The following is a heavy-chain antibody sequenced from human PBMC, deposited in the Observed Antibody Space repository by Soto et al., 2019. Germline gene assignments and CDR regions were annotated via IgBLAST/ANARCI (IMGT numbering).Heavy chain of an antibody. Sequence: GGSLRLSCAASGFTFSSYAMSWVRQAPGKGLEWVSAISGSGGSTYYADSVKGRFTISRDNSKNTLYLQMNSLRAEVTAVYYCAKVSCSGGSCYYYYSGMDVWGQGTTVTVSS. D-gene: IGHD2-15*01. CDR2: ISGSGGST. V-gene: IGHV3-23*01. CDR1: GFTFSSYA. CDR3: AKVSCSGGSCYYYYSGMDV. J-gene: IGHJ6*02.